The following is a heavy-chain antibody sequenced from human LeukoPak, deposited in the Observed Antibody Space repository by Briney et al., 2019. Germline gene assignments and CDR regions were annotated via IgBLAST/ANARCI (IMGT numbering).Heavy chain of an antibody. V-gene: IGHV3-23*01. J-gene: IGHJ4*02. CDR3: ARAAGPRGELRYFDWLGGGYYFDY. Sequence: GGSLRLSCAASGFTFSSYAMSWVRQAPGKGLEWVSAISGSGGSTYYADSVKGRFTTSRDNSKNTLYLQMNSLRAEDTAVYYCARAAGPRGELRYFDWLGGGYYFDYWGQGTLVTVSS. CDR1: GFTFSSYA. D-gene: IGHD3-9*01. CDR2: ISGSGGST.